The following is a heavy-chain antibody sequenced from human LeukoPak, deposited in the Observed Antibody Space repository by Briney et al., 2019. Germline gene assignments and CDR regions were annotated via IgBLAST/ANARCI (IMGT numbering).Heavy chain of an antibody. CDR2: IYTSGST. CDR3: ARDRYDILTGFQSAAWFDP. V-gene: IGHV4-4*07. D-gene: IGHD3-9*01. Sequence: SETLSLTCTVSGGSISSYYWSWIRQPAGKGLEWIGRIYTSGSTNYNPSLKSRVTMSVDTSKSQFSLKLSSVTAADTAVYYCARDRYDILTGFQSAAWFDPWGQGTLVTVSS. CDR1: GGSISSYY. J-gene: IGHJ5*02.